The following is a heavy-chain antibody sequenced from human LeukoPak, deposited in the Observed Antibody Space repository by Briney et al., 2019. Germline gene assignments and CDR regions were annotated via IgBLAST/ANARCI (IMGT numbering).Heavy chain of an antibody. CDR3: AREVVSIPSYFES. CDR2: FYRGETT. J-gene: IGHJ4*02. D-gene: IGHD2-15*01. V-gene: IGHV3-53*01. Sequence: PGGSLRLSCAASGSTVSSSYMYWVRQAPGKGLEWVSFFYRGETTYYAESVRGRFTISRDISKNTLYLLMNSLIPEDTAVYYCAREVVSIPSYFESWGQGTRVTVSS. CDR1: GSTVSSSY.